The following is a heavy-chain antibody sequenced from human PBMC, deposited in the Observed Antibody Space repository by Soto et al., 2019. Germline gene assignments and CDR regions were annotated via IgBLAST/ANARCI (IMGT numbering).Heavy chain of an antibody. CDR1: GFSLSTSGVG. J-gene: IGHJ4*02. D-gene: IGHD3-9*01. V-gene: IGHV2-5*02. CDR2: IYLDDGK. CDR3: AHRPAYDISTVYSPFDS. Sequence: QITLKESGPTLVKPTQTLTLTCTFSGFSLSTSGVGVAWIRQPPGKALEWLALIYLDDGKRYSPSLKTRLNITQDPSKNQMVLTLTNLDPVDTAPYYCAHRPAYDISTVYSPFDSWGQGSLVTVSS.